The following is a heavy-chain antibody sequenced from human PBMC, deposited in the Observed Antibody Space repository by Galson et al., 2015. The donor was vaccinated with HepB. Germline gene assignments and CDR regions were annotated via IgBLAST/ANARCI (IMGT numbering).Heavy chain of an antibody. CDR1: GFTFSSYS. J-gene: IGHJ3*02. V-gene: IGHV3-21*01. CDR3: ARDDTPDDAFDI. Sequence: SLRLSCAASGFTFSSYSMNWVRQAPGKGLEWVSSISSSSSYIYYADSVKGRFTISRDNAKNSLYLQMNSLRAEDTAVYYCARDDTPDDAFDIWGQGTMVTVSS. CDR2: ISSSSSYI.